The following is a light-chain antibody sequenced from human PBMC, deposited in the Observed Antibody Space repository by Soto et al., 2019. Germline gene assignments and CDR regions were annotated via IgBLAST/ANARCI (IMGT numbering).Light chain of an antibody. Sequence: DIVMTRSPLSLPVTPGEPASISCRSSQSLLHSNGYNYLDWYLQKPGQSPQLLIYLGSNRASGVPDRFSGSGSGTDFTLKISRVEAEDVGVYYCMQALQTPGWTFGQGTKVEIK. CDR1: QSLLHSNGYNY. J-gene: IGKJ1*01. CDR2: LGS. V-gene: IGKV2-28*01. CDR3: MQALQTPGWT.